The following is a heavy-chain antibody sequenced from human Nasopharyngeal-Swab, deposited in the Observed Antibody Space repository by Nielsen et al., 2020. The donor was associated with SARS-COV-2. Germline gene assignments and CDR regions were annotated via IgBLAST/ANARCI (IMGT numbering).Heavy chain of an antibody. CDR2: FDPEDGET. V-gene: IGHV1-24*01. D-gene: IGHD2-2*01. CDR1: GYTLTELS. Sequence: SVNVSCKVSGYTLTELSMHWVRQAPGKGLEWMGGFDPEDGETIYAQKFQGRVTMTEDTSTDTAYMELSSLRSEDTAVYYCRVVPAAMWYYYYGMDVWGQGTTVTVSS. CDR3: RVVPAAMWYYYYGMDV. J-gene: IGHJ6*02.